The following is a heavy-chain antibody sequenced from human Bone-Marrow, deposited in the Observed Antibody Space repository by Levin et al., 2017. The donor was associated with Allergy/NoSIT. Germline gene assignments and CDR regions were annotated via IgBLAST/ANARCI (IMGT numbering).Heavy chain of an antibody. CDR1: GISLSTNGVG. Sequence: SGPTLVKPTQTLTLTCTVSGISLSTNGVGVGWIRQPPGKALEWLALIYWDDVKRYSPSLKSRLTITKDTSKNQVVLTMTSVDPVDTGTYYCAYNPLLRDAFDVWGQGAMVTVSS. CDR2: IYWDDVK. V-gene: IGHV2-5*02. CDR3: AYNPLLRDAFDV. J-gene: IGHJ3*01. D-gene: IGHD3-3*01.